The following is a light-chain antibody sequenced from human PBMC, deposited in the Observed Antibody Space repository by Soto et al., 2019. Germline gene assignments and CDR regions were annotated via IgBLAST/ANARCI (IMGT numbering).Light chain of an antibody. V-gene: IGLV2-14*03. CDR1: ISDVGGYNY. CDR2: DVS. J-gene: IGLJ1*01. CDR3: CSYTTSNTRQIV. Sequence: SVLTRPASVSGSPGQSITISGTGTISDVGGYNYVSWYQHHPGKAPKLMIYDVSNRPSGVSNRFSGSKSGNTASLTISGLQPEDEADYYCCSYTTSNTRQIVFGTGTKVTVL.